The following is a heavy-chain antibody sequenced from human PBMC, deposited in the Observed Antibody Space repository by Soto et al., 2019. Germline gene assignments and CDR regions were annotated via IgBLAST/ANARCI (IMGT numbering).Heavy chain of an antibody. CDR3: ARGEELGAFDWFDP. CDR2: ITGSSTYI. CDR1: GFTFRSYT. Sequence: EVQLVESGGGPVKPGGSLRLSCAASGFTFRSYTMTWVRQAPGKGLEWVSSITGSSTYIYYADSVKGRFTISRDNAKNSVYLQMNSLRAGDTAVYYCARGEELGAFDWFDPWGQGTLVTVSS. D-gene: IGHD7-27*01. V-gene: IGHV3-21*02. J-gene: IGHJ5*02.